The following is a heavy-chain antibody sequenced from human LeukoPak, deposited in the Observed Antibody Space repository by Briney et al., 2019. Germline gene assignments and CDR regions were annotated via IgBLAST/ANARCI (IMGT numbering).Heavy chain of an antibody. Sequence: PGGSLRLSCAASGFTFDDYAMHWVRQAPGKGLEWVSGISDSGDNTYYADSVKGRFTISRDNSKNTLYLQMNSLRAEDTAVYYCVKDQRYGWLPPGQTGDYWGQGTLVTVSS. J-gene: IGHJ4*02. CDR3: VKDQRYGWLPPGQTGDY. V-gene: IGHV3-23*01. CDR1: GFTFDDYA. D-gene: IGHD5-24*01. CDR2: ISDSGDNT.